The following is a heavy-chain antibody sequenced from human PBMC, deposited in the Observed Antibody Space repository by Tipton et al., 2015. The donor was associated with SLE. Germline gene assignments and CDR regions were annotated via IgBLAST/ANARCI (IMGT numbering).Heavy chain of an antibody. J-gene: IGHJ4*02. Sequence: GSLRLSCTASGFTFSSYAMGWVRQAPGKGLEWVSAIRGDGSATFYADSVKGRFTISRDNSKNTLYLQMNSLRDEDTAVYYCAKLGLGVVIDYWGQGTLVTVSS. D-gene: IGHD3-3*01. CDR3: AKLGLGVVIDY. CDR2: IRGDGSAT. CDR1: GFTFSSYA. V-gene: IGHV3-23*01.